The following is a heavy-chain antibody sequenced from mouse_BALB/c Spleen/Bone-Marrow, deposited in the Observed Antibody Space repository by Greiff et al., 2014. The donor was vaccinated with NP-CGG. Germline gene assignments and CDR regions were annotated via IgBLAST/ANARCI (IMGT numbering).Heavy chain of an antibody. CDR3: TRHGGYYPYYYAMDY. V-gene: IGHV5-12-1*01. J-gene: IGHJ4*01. CDR1: GFAFSSYD. Sequence: EVQVVEPGGGLVKPGGSLKLSCAASGFAFSSYDMSWVRQTPEKRLEWVAYISHGGGTTYYSDTVKGRFTISRDNAKNTLYLQMSSLKSEDTAIYYCTRHGGYYPYYYAMDYWGQGTSVTVSS. D-gene: IGHD2-3*01. CDR2: ISHGGGTT.